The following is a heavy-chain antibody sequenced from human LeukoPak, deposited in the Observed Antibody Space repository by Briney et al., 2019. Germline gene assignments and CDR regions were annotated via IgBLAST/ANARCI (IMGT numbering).Heavy chain of an antibody. CDR1: GGSISSRSYY. J-gene: IGHJ4*02. D-gene: IGHD5-18*01. CDR2: ISYSAST. CDR3: VRPVRYSYGLV. V-gene: IGHV4-39*01. Sequence: KASETLSLTCSVSGGSISSRSYYWGWIRHPPGKGLEWIGSISYSASTYYNPSLKSRVTISVDTSKNQFSLKLSSVTAADTAVYYCVRPVRYSYGLVWGQGTLVTVSS.